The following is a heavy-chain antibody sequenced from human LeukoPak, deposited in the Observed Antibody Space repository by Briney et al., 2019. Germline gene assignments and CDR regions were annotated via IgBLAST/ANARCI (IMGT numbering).Heavy chain of an antibody. V-gene: IGHV4-39*07. J-gene: IGHJ4*02. CDR3: VTYYFDSSGPKKNY. Sequence: SETLSLTCTVSGGSISSGDYYWSWIRQPPGKGLEWIGEINHSGSTNYNPSLKSRVTISVDTSKKQFSLKLSSVTAADTAVYYCVTYYFDSSGPKKNYWGQGTLVTVSS. CDR1: GGSISSGDYY. D-gene: IGHD3-22*01. CDR2: INHSGST.